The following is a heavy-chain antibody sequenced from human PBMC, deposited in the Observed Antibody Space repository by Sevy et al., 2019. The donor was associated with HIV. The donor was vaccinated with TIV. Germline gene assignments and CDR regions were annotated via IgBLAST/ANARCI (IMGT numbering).Heavy chain of an antibody. J-gene: IGHJ6*02. CDR1: GGTFSSYA. D-gene: IGHD2-15*01. CDR3: AREGYCSGGSCYSWRNYYYYGMDV. Sequence: ASVKVSCKASGGTFSSYAISWVRQAPGQGLEWMGGIIPIFGTANYAQKFQGRVTIIADESTSTAYMELSSLRSEDTAVYYCAREGYCSGGSCYSWRNYYYYGMDVWGQGTTVTVSS. CDR2: IIPIFGTA. V-gene: IGHV1-69*13.